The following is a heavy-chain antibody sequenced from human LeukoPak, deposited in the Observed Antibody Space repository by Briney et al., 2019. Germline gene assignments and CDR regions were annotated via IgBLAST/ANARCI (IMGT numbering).Heavy chain of an antibody. V-gene: IGHV3-53*01. CDR1: GFTVSSNY. Sequence: PGGSLRLSCAASGFTVSSNYMSWVRQAPGKGLEWVSGIYSGGSSYHADSVKGRFTISRDNSKNTLYLQMNSLRAEDTAVYYCVRENYGSGSYGFDPWGQGTPVTVSS. CDR2: IYSGGSS. D-gene: IGHD3-10*01. CDR3: VRENYGSGSYGFDP. J-gene: IGHJ5*02.